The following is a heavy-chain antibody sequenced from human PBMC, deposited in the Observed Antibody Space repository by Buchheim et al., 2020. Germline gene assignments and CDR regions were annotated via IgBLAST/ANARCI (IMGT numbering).Heavy chain of an antibody. J-gene: IGHJ5*02. CDR1: GGSISSGGYY. Sequence: QVQLQESGPGLVKPSQTLSLTCTVSGGSISSGGYYWSWIRQHPGKGLEWIGYIYYSGSTYYNPSLKSRVTISVDTSKNQFFLELSSVTAADTAVYYCARYCSGGSCYWKWFDPWGQGTL. CDR2: IYYSGST. CDR3: ARYCSGGSCYWKWFDP. D-gene: IGHD2-15*01. V-gene: IGHV4-31*03.